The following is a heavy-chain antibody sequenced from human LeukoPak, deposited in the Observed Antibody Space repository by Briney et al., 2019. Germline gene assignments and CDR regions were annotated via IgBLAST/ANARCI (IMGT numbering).Heavy chain of an antibody. J-gene: IGHJ4*02. CDR2: ISGSGGIT. CDR1: GFTLSSYA. D-gene: IGHD4-11*01. Sequence: PGGSLRPSCAASGFTLSSYAMSWVRQAPGKGLEWVSVISGSGGITYYADPVRGRFTISRDNSKNTLYLQMNSLRADDTAVYYCAKAPSNYVLGGIDYWGQGTLVTVSS. V-gene: IGHV3-23*01. CDR3: AKAPSNYVLGGIDY.